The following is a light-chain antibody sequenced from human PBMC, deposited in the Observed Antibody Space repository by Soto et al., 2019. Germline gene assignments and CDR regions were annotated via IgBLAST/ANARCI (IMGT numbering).Light chain of an antibody. V-gene: IGKV3-11*01. CDR1: QSVSSY. J-gene: IGKJ1*01. CDR2: DAS. CDR3: QQYGSSPPT. Sequence: ENVLTQSPVTLSLYQKERATLSCRASQSVSSYLAWYQQKPGQAPRLLIYDASNRATGIPARFSGSGSGTDFTLTIDNLEPEDFAVYYCQQYGSSPPTFGQGTKVDIK.